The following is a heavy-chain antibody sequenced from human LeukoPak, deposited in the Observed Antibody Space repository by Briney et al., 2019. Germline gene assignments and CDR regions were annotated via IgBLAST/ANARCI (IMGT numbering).Heavy chain of an antibody. CDR2: ISAYNGNT. J-gene: IGHJ4*02. V-gene: IGHV1-18*01. Sequence: ASVKVSCKASGYTFTSYGISWVRQAPGQGLEWMGWISAYNGNTNYAQKLQGRVTMTTDTSTSTAYMELRSLRSDDTAVYYCATPPERGYSGYVDYWGQGTLVTVSS. CDR1: GYTFTSYG. D-gene: IGHD5-12*01. CDR3: ATPPERGYSGYVDY.